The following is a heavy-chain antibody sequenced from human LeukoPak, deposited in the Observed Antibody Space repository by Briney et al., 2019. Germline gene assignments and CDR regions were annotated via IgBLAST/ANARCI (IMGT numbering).Heavy chain of an antibody. D-gene: IGHD6-19*01. CDR2: INSDGSTT. CDR3: ARDGSNSGWIDY. Sequence: GCMSLACALAGFTFTSYWMRCVRPVAGRGLLWVSRINSDGSTTTSADFVKGRFTISRDGGKNTLYLQMNILRAEDTAVYYCARDGSNSGWIDYWGQGTLVTVSS. CDR1: GFTFTSYW. V-gene: IGHV3-74*01. J-gene: IGHJ4*02.